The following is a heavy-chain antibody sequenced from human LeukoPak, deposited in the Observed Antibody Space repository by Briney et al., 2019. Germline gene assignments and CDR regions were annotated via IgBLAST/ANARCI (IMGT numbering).Heavy chain of an antibody. CDR2: INPSGGST. D-gene: IGHD1-26*01. CDR3: ARERRRELLNEGWFDP. V-gene: IGHV1-46*01. J-gene: IGHJ5*02. CDR1: GYTFTSYY. Sequence: ASVKVSCKASGYTFTSYYMHWVRQAPGQGLEWMGIINPSGGSTSYAQKFQGRVTMTRDTSTSTVYVELSSLRSEDTAVYYCARERRRELLNEGWFDPWGQGTLVTVSS.